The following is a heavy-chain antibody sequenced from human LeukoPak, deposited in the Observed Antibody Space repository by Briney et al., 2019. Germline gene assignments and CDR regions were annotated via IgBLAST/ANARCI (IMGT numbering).Heavy chain of an antibody. CDR1: GFTFSSYA. J-gene: IGHJ6*03. CDR2: IRYDGSNK. D-gene: IGHD1-1*01. Sequence: GGSLRLSCAASGFTFSSYAMHWVRQAPGKGLEWVAFIRYDGSNKYYADSVRGRFTISRDNSKNTLYLQMNSLRAEDTAVYYCAKYRRNDYYYYYYMDVWGKGTTVTVPS. V-gene: IGHV3-30*02. CDR3: AKYRRNDYYYYYYMDV.